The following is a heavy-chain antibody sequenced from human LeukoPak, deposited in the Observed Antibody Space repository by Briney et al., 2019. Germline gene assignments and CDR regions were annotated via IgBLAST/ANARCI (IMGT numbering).Heavy chain of an antibody. V-gene: IGHV1-2*02. D-gene: IGHD5-12*01. CDR2: INPNSGGT. CDR1: GYTFTGYY. CDR3: SRGRADVYSGYAFCDY. Sequence: GASVKVSCKASGYTFTGYYMHWVRQAPGQGLEWMGWINPNSGGTDYAQKFQGRVTMARDTSISTAYMELSSLTSDDTAVYYCSRGRADVYSGYAFCDYWRQGTLVTVSS. J-gene: IGHJ4*02.